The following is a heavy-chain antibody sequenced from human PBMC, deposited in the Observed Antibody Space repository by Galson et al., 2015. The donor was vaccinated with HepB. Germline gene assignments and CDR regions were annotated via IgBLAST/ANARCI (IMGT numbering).Heavy chain of an antibody. CDR2: IIPIFGTA. CDR1: GGTFSSYA. CDR3: ARGNVGASYLYYYGMDV. Sequence: SAKVSCKASGGTFSSYAISWVRQAPGQGLEWMGGIIPIFGTANHAQKFQGRVTITADESTSTAYMELSSLRSEDTAVYYCARGNVGASYLYYYGMDVWGQGTTVTVSS. D-gene: IGHD4/OR15-4a*01. V-gene: IGHV1-69*13. J-gene: IGHJ6*02.